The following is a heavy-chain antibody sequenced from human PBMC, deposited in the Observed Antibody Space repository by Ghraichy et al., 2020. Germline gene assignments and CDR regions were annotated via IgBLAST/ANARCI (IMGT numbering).Heavy chain of an antibody. CDR3: ARDTDSSGYYYFDY. Sequence: GGSLRLSCAASGFTFSRYAMSWVRQAPGKGLEWVSGISGSGVITQYADTVKGRFTIARDNSKNTLFLQMNSLRAEDTAVYYCARDTDSSGYYYFDYWGQGTLVTVSS. V-gene: IGHV3-23*01. CDR2: ISGSGVIT. D-gene: IGHD3-22*01. J-gene: IGHJ4*02. CDR1: GFTFSRYA.